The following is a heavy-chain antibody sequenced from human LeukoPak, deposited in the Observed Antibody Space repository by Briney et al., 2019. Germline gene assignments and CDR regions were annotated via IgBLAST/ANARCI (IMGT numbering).Heavy chain of an antibody. D-gene: IGHD3-22*01. CDR1: GFTFSSYA. Sequence: PGGSLRLSCAASGFTFSSYAIHWVRQAPGKGLEWVAVIWYDGSNKYYADSVKGRFTISRDNSKNTLYLQMNSLRAEDTAVYYCARDQEDSGFDYWGQGTLVTVSS. V-gene: IGHV3-33*08. J-gene: IGHJ4*02. CDR2: IWYDGSNK. CDR3: ARDQEDSGFDY.